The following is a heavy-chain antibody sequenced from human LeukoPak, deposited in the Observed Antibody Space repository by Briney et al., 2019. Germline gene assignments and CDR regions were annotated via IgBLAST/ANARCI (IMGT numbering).Heavy chain of an antibody. CDR3: AGAEIRNFDY. J-gene: IGHJ4*02. CDR1: GFTFSSYA. Sequence: GGSLRLSWAASGFTFSSYAMHWVRQAPGKGREWVAVISYDGSNKYYADSVKGRFTISRDNSKNTLYLQMNSLRAEDTAVYYCAGAEIRNFDYWGQGTLVTVSS. V-gene: IGHV3-30-3*01. CDR2: ISYDGSNK. D-gene: IGHD4-17*01.